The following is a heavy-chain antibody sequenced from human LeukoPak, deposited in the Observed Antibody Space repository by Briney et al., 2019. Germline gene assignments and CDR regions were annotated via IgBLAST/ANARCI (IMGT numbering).Heavy chain of an antibody. CDR1: GGSISSSSYY. CDR2: IYYSGST. Sequence: SETLSLTCTVSGGSISSSSYYWGWIRQPPGKGLEWIGSIYYSGSTYYNPSLKSRVTISVDTSKNQFSLKLSSVTAADTAVYYCARLVLRVYYFDHWGQGTLVTVSS. J-gene: IGHJ4*02. V-gene: IGHV4-39*01. CDR3: ARLVLRVYYFDH. D-gene: IGHD3-10*01.